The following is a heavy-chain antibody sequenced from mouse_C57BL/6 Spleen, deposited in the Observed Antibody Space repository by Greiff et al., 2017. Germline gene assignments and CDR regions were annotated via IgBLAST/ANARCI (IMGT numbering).Heavy chain of an antibody. CDR2: INPYNGGT. D-gene: IGHD1-1*01. Sequence: VQLKESGPVLVKPGASVKMSCKASGYTFPDYYMNWVKQSHGKSLEWIGVINPYNGGTSYNQKFKGKATLTVDKSSSTAYMELNSLTSEDSAVYYCARYYYGSSFYYFDYWGQGTTLTGSS. V-gene: IGHV1-19*01. CDR1: GYTFPDYY. CDR3: ARYYYGSSFYYFDY. J-gene: IGHJ2*01.